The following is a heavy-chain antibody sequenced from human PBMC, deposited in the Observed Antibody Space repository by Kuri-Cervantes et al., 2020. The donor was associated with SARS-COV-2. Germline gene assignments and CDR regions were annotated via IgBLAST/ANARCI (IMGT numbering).Heavy chain of an antibody. V-gene: IGHV3-30*03. CDR2: ISSNGNNK. CDR3: ARDKSDWDNYNFAMDL. CDR1: GFTFSTYV. D-gene: IGHD2-21*01. Sequence: GGSLRLSCAASGFTFSTYVIHWVRQAPGKGLQWLAGISSNGNNKYYEDSVKGRFTISRDNSKNTLYLQMSSLRVEDTAVYFCARDKSDWDNYNFAMDLWGQGTTVTVSS. J-gene: IGHJ6*02.